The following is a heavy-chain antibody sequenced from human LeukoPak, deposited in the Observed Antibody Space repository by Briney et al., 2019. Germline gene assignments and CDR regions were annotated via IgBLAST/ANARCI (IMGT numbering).Heavy chain of an antibody. Sequence: PSQTLSLTCTVSGGSISSGGYSWSWIRQHPGRGLEWIGYIYYSGSTYYHPSLKSRVTISVDTSKNQFSLKLSSVTAADTAVYYCARDRLWFGELPDAFDIWGQGTMVTVSS. CDR2: IYYSGST. CDR1: GGSISSGGYS. CDR3: ARDRLWFGELPDAFDI. J-gene: IGHJ3*02. V-gene: IGHV4-31*03. D-gene: IGHD3-10*01.